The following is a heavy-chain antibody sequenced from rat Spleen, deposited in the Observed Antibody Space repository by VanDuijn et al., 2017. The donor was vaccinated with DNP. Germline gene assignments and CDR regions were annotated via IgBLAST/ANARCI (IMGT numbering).Heavy chain of an antibody. CDR1: GFTFSSYW. CDR2: IKNKANNYAT. CDR3: TGPGFDY. V-gene: IGHV6-21*01. Sequence: EVKLVESGGGLVQPGRSLRLSCVASGFTFSSYWMFWIRQAPGKGLEWVAEIKNKANNYATYYGKSVKGRFTISRDDSKSIVYLQMNSIRSEDTGIYYCTGPGFDYWGQGVTVTVSS. J-gene: IGHJ2*01. D-gene: IGHD1-4*01.